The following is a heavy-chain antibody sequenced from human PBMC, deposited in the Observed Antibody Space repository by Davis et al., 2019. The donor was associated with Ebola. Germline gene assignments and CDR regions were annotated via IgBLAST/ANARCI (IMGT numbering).Heavy chain of an antibody. CDR1: GYTFTSYY. Sequence: ASVKVSCKASGYTFTSYYMHWVRQAPGKGLEWMGGFDPEDGETIYAQKFQGRVTMTEDTSTDTAYMELSSLRSEDTAVYYCATEGASSGWNFDYWGQGTLVTVSP. D-gene: IGHD6-19*01. J-gene: IGHJ4*02. CDR2: FDPEDGET. CDR3: ATEGASSGWNFDY. V-gene: IGHV1-24*01.